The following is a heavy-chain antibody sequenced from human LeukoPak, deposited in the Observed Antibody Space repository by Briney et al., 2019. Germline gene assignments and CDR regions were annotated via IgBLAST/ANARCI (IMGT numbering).Heavy chain of an antibody. V-gene: IGHV3-9*01. D-gene: IGHD2-2*01. Sequence: PGGSLRLSCAASGFTFDDYAMHWVRQAPGKGLEGVSGISWNSGSIGYADSVKGRFTISRDNAKNSLYLQMNSLRAEDTALYYCAKDINFGSSTSCSLDVWGKGTTVTVSS. J-gene: IGHJ6*04. CDR2: ISWNSGSI. CDR1: GFTFDDYA. CDR3: AKDINFGSSTSCSLDV.